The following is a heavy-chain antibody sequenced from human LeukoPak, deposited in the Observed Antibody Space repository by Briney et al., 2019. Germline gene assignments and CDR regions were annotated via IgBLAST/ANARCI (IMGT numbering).Heavy chain of an antibody. CDR2: ISGYNGNT. D-gene: IGHD6-19*01. V-gene: IGHV1-18*01. CDR1: GYTFTSYG. Sequence: GASVKVSCKASGYTFTSYGISWVRQAPGQGLEWMGWISGYNGNTKYAQKFQGRVTMTTDTSISTAYMELSRLRSDNTAMYYCARSSGWKYNIDYWGQGTLVTVSS. CDR3: ARSSGWKYNIDY. J-gene: IGHJ4*02.